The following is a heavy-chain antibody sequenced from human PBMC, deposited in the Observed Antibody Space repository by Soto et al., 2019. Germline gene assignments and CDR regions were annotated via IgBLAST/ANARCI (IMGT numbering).Heavy chain of an antibody. CDR1: GGSIGGSVGY. D-gene: IGHD6-6*01. Sequence: SETLSVTCTVAGGSIGGSVGYWGWVRQPPGRGLEWIGIIDYSGTTYYNPSLKSRLTMSVDTSKNHFSLNLSSVTAADTAVYYCARRTGSSTYYFDYWGQGALVTVSS. V-gene: IGHV4-39*02. CDR3: ARRTGSSTYYFDY. J-gene: IGHJ4*02. CDR2: IDYSGTT.